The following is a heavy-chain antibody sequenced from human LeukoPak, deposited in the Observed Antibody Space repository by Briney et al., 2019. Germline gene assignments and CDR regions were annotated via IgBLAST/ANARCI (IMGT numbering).Heavy chain of an antibody. Sequence: ASVKVSCKASGYTFTSYGIRWVRQAPGQGLEWMGWISAYNGNTNYAQKLQGRVTMTTDTSTSTAYMELRSLRSDDTAVYYCAQLAYCGGDCSSDAFDIWGQGTMVTVSS. J-gene: IGHJ3*02. D-gene: IGHD2-21*02. CDR1: GYTFTSYG. V-gene: IGHV1-18*01. CDR2: ISAYNGNT. CDR3: AQLAYCGGDCSSDAFDI.